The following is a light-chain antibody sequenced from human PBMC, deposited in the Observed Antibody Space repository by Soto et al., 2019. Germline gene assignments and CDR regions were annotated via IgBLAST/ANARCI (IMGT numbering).Light chain of an antibody. CDR1: QSVGSK. CDR3: QQYNNWPPWT. J-gene: IGKJ1*01. Sequence: EVVMTQSPATLSVSPGERATLSCRASQSVGSKLAWYQQKPGQAPRLLIYGASTRATGIPARFSGSGAGTEFTLTISSLQSEDFAVYFCQQYNNWPPWTFGQGTKVDI. CDR2: GAS. V-gene: IGKV3-15*01.